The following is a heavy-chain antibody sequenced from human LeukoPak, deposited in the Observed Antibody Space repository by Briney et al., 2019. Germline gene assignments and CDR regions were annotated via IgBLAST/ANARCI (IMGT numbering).Heavy chain of an antibody. V-gene: IGHV3-21*04. J-gene: IGHJ4*02. CDR1: GFTFSSYS. Sequence: GGSLRLSCAASGFTFSSYSMNWVRQAPGKGLEWVSSISGSSSYIYYADSVKGRFTISRDNSKNTLYLHMNSLRAEDTAVYYCAKDRQWLAYFDYWGQGTLVTVSS. D-gene: IGHD6-19*01. CDR2: ISGSSSYI. CDR3: AKDRQWLAYFDY.